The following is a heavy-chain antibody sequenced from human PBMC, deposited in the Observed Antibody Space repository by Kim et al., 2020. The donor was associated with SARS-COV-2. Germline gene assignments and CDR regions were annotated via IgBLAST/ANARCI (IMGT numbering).Heavy chain of an antibody. Sequence: KGRFTISRDNAKNSLYLQMNSLRAEDTAVYYCASPTHDILTGYYKDAFDIWGQGTMVTVSS. D-gene: IGHD3-9*01. V-gene: IGHV3-11*06. J-gene: IGHJ3*02. CDR3: ASPTHDILTGYYKDAFDI.